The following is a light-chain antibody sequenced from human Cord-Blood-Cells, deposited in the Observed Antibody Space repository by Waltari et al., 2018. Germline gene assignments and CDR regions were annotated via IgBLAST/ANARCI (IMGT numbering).Light chain of an antibody. CDR1: QGISSY. V-gene: IGKV1-8*01. CDR3: QQYYRYPFT. J-gene: IGKJ3*01. CDR2: AAS. Sequence: AIRMTQSPSSFSASTGDRVTITCRASQGISSYLAWYQQKPGKAPKLMIYAASTLQSVVPSRFSSSGSGTDFTLTISCLQSEDFATYYCQQYYRYPFTFGPGTKVDIK.